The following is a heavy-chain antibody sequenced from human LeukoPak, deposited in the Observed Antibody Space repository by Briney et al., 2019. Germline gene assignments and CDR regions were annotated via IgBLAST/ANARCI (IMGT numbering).Heavy chain of an antibody. D-gene: IGHD2-15*01. Sequence: KSSETLSLTCAVYGGSFSGHYWSWIRQPPGKGLEWIGEINHSGSTNYNPSLKSRVTISVDTSKNQFSLKLSSVTAADTAVYYCARGKLRSQRYCSGGSCYPYYFDYWGQGTLVTVSS. CDR3: ARGKLRSQRYCSGGSCYPYYFDY. CDR1: GGSFSGHY. CDR2: INHSGST. V-gene: IGHV4-34*01. J-gene: IGHJ4*02.